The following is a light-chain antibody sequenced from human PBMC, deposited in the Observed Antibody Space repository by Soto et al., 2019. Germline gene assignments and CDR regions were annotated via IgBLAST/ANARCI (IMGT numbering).Light chain of an antibody. CDR3: QTWGTGIVV. V-gene: IGLV4-69*01. J-gene: IGLJ2*01. CDR1: SGHSTYA. CDR2: LNSDGSH. Sequence: QPVLTQSPSASASLGASVRLTCTLSSGHSTYAIAWHQQQPEKGPRDLMNLNSDGSHSKGDGIPDRFSGSSSGAERYLTISSLQSEDEADYYYQTWGTGIVVFGGGTKLTVL.